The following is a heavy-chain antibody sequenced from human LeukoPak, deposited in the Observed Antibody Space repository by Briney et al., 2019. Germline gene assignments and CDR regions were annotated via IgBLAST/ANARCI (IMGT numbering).Heavy chain of an antibody. CDR2: IYYSGST. CDR3: ATSKTLWFDP. CDR1: DGSISGSSYY. Sequence: SETLSLTCTVSDGSISGSSYYWGWIRQPPGKGLEWIGSIYYSGSTYYNPSLKSRVTISVDTSKNQFSLKLSSVTAADTAVYYCATSKTLWFDPWGRGTLVTVSS. J-gene: IGHJ5*02. V-gene: IGHV4-39*01.